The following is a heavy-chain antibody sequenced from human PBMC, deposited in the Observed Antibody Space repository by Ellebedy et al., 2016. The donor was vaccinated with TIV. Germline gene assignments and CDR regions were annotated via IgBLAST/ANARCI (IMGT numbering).Heavy chain of an antibody. D-gene: IGHD1-26*01. CDR1: GGTFSSYA. CDR3: ASCGIVGATTLPGYYGMDV. CDR2: IIPIFGTA. J-gene: IGHJ6*02. V-gene: IGHV1-69*13. Sequence: AASVKVSCQASGGTFSSYAISWVRQAPGQGLEWMGGIIPIFGTANYSQKFQGRVTITADESTSTAYMELSSLRSEDTAVYYCASCGIVGATTLPGYYGMDVWGQGTTVTVSS.